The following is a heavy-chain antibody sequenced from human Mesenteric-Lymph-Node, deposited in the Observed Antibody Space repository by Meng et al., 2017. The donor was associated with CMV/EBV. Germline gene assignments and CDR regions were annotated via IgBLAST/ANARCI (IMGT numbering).Heavy chain of an antibody. Sequence: SLKISCAASGFTFDDYALHWVRQAPGKGLEWVSGISWNSGSVGYADSVKGRFTISRDNAKNSLYLQMNSLRSEDTALYFCAKVNSGTYYAARGFDYWGQGTLVIVSS. J-gene: IGHJ4*02. CDR1: GFTFDDYA. CDR3: AKVNSGTYYAARGFDY. D-gene: IGHD1-26*01. V-gene: IGHV3-9*01. CDR2: ISWNSGSV.